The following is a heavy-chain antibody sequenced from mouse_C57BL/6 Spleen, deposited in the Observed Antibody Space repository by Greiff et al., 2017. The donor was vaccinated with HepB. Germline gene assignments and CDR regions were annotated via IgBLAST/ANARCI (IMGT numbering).Heavy chain of an antibody. CDR2: INPSTGGT. D-gene: IGHD1-2*01. V-gene: IGHV1-42*01. Sequence: EVQLQQSGPELVKPGASVKISCKASGYSFTGYYMNWVKQSPEKSLEWIGEINPSTGGTTYNQKFKAKATLTVDKSSSTAYMQLKSLTSEDSAVYYCARGGTTAYYFDYWGQGTTLTVSS. J-gene: IGHJ2*01. CDR1: GYSFTGYY. CDR3: ARGGTTAYYFDY.